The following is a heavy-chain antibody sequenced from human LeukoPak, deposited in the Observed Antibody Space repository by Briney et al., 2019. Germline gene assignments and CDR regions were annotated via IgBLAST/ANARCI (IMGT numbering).Heavy chain of an antibody. Sequence: GGSLRLSCAASGFTFSDYWMHWVRQAPGKGLEWVANIKQDGSAKYYVDSVKGRFTISRDNAKNSLYLQMNSLRVEDTAVYYCAKEGRSLQTYWGQGTLVTVSS. CDR2: IKQDGSAK. J-gene: IGHJ4*02. CDR3: AKEGRSLQTY. D-gene: IGHD5-24*01. V-gene: IGHV3-7*03. CDR1: GFTFSDYW.